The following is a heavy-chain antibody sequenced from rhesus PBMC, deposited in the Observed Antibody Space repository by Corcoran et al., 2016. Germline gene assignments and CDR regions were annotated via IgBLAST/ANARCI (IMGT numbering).Heavy chain of an antibody. D-gene: IGHD1-44*01. V-gene: IGHV4-127*01. CDR1: GGSISGGYG. J-gene: IGHJ4*01. CDR2: LVGSIGST. CDR3: ARRTYTYYFDY. Sequence: QVQLQESGPGLVKPSETLSLTCAVSGGSISGGYGWSWIRQPPGKGLEWIGQLVGSIGSTYYNPSRKSRLTMSRDTSKNQFSLKLSSVTAADTAVYYCARRTYTYYFDYWGQGVLVTVSS.